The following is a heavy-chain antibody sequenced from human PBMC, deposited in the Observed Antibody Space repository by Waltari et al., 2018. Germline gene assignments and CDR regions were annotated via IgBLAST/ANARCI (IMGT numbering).Heavy chain of an antibody. CDR2: LHHSGNT. D-gene: IGHD3-16*01. Sequence: QVQLQESGPGLVKPSETLSLTCNVSGGSISDRPYYWGWIRQPPGKGLEWIGSLHHSGNTYYNPSLKSRVTISVDTSKNQIFLKLSSVTAADTALYYCASQNVFFYVVDYWGQGALVTVSS. J-gene: IGHJ4*02. CDR1: GGSISDRPYY. CDR3: ASQNVFFYVVDY. V-gene: IGHV4-39*07.